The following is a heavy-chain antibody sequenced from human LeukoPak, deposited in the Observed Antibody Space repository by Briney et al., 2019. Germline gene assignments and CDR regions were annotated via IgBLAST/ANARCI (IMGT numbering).Heavy chain of an antibody. V-gene: IGHV3-23*01. CDR2: ISGGAIST. CDR1: GFTFSSYG. CDR3: AKDPTHFRVWDDYTNILSH. Sequence: GGSLRLSCAASGFTFSSYGMSWVRQAPGKGLEWVSAISGGAISTYYADAVKGRFTISRDNSKNTLYLQMNSLRADDTAVYYCAKDPTHFRVWDDYTNILSHWGQGTLVTVSS. D-gene: IGHD4-11*01. J-gene: IGHJ4*02.